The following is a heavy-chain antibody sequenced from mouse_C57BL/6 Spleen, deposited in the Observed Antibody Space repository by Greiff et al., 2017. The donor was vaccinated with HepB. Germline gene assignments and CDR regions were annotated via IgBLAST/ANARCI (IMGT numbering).Heavy chain of an antibody. CDR1: GYSITSGYY. D-gene: IGHD1-1*01. V-gene: IGHV3-6*01. Sequence: EVKLVESGPGLVKPSQSLSLTCSVTGYSITSGYYWNWIRQFPGNKLEWMGYISYDGSNNYNPSLKNRISITRDTSKNQFFLKLNSVTTEDTATHYCARDGSRRGWYFDVWGTGTTVTVSS. J-gene: IGHJ1*03. CDR3: ARDGSRRGWYFDV. CDR2: ISYDGSN.